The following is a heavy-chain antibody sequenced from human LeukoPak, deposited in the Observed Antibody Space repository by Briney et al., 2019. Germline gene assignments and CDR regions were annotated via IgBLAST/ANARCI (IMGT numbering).Heavy chain of an antibody. D-gene: IGHD6-19*01. CDR2: INHSGST. CDR1: GGSISSSNW. J-gene: IGHJ4*02. V-gene: IGHV4-4*02. CDR3: ATFLAVAGTGIDY. Sequence: PSGTLSLTCAVSGGSISSSNWWSWVRQPPGKGLEWIGEINHSGSTNYNPSLKSRVTISVDTSKNQFSLKLSSVTAADTAVYYCATFLAVAGTGIDYWGQGTLVTVSS.